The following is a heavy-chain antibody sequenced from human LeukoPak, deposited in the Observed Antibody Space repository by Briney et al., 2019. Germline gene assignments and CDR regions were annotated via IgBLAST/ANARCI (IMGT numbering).Heavy chain of an antibody. V-gene: IGHV4-4*07. Sequence: SETLSLPCTVSGGSISSYYWSWIRQPAGKGLEWIGRIYTSGSTNYNPSLESRVTMSVDTSKNQFSLKLSSVTAADTAVYYCARGMVLGAFDIWGQGTMVTVSS. J-gene: IGHJ3*02. CDR3: ARGMVLGAFDI. CDR2: IYTSGST. CDR1: GGSISSYY. D-gene: IGHD3-10*01.